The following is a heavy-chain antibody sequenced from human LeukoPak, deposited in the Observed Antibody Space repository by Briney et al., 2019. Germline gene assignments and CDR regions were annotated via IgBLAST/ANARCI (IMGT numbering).Heavy chain of an antibody. CDR2: INGKRGDT. CDR3: ARDFDWGPDY. D-gene: IGHD3-9*01. J-gene: IGHJ4*02. CDR1: GFTFTDHY. Sequence: ASVKVSCKTSGFTFTDHYFHWVRQAPGQGLEWMGWINGKRGDTNYAQKFQDRVTMTRGTSIGTFYIQLSSLTADDTAVYYCARDFDWGPDYWGQGTLVTVSS. V-gene: IGHV1-2*02.